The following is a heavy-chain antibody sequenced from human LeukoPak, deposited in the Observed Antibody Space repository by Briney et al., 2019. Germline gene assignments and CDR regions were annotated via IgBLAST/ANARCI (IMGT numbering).Heavy chain of an antibody. Sequence: GGSLRLSCAASRFTFSNYAMNWVRQAPGKGLEWVSYISSSGSTIYYADSVKGRFTISRDNAKNSLYLQMNSLRAEDTAVYYCARDEGALAFDIWGQGTMVTVSS. V-gene: IGHV3-48*01. D-gene: IGHD1-26*01. J-gene: IGHJ3*02. CDR1: RFTFSNYA. CDR3: ARDEGALAFDI. CDR2: ISSSGSTI.